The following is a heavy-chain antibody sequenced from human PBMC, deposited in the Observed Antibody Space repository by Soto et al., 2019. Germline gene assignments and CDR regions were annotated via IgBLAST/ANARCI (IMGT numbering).Heavy chain of an antibody. D-gene: IGHD6-13*01. Sequence: SETLSLTCTVSGGSISSNYWTWIRQPPGKGLEWMGYVYNSGSTNYNPSLKSRVTISEDTSKSQFSLKVNSMTAADTAVYYCARYRREAVAGYTLDNWGQGILVTVSS. J-gene: IGHJ4*02. V-gene: IGHV4-59*01. CDR1: GGSISSNY. CDR2: VYNSGST. CDR3: ARYRREAVAGYTLDN.